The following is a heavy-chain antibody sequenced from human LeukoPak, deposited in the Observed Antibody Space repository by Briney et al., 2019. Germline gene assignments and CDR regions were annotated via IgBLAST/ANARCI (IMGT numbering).Heavy chain of an antibody. V-gene: IGHV1-2*02. Sequence: ASVKVSCKASGYNFAGYYIHWVRQAPGQGLEWMGWINPNSGGINYAQKFQGRVTMTRDTSNSTAYMELSRLRSDDTAVYYCAREVPPDTARKYYFDYWGQGTLVTVSS. D-gene: IGHD5-18*01. J-gene: IGHJ4*02. CDR1: GYNFAGYY. CDR3: AREVPPDTARKYYFDY. CDR2: INPNSGGI.